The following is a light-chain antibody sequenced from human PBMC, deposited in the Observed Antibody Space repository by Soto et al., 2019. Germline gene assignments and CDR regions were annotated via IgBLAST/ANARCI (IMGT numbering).Light chain of an antibody. CDR2: GNN. CDR1: TSNIGRNN. Sequence: QSVLTQPPSASGTPGQRVTISCPGSTSNIGRNNIYWYQQFPGTAPKLLIHGNNQRPSGVPDRFSGSKSGTSASLAISGLRSEDEADYFCATWDDSLSGVVIGGGTKLTVL. CDR3: ATWDDSLSGVV. J-gene: IGLJ2*01. V-gene: IGLV1-47*01.